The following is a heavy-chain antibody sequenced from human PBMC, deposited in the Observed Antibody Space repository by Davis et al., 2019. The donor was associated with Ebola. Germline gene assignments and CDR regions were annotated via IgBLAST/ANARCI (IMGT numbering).Heavy chain of an antibody. D-gene: IGHD6-19*01. CDR2: IYYSGST. CDR1: AAPISSYY. CDR3: AGVGSGSLFFYYGMDV. J-gene: IGHJ6*04. Sequence: MPGGSLRLSCTVSAAPISSYYWSWIRQPPGKGLEWTGYIYYSGSTNYNPSLKSRVTISVDTSKNQFSLKLSSVTAADTAVYYCAGVGSGSLFFYYGMDVWGKGTTVTVSS. V-gene: IGHV4-59*01.